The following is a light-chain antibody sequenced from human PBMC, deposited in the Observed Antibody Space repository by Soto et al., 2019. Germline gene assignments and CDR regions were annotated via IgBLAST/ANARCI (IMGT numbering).Light chain of an antibody. V-gene: IGKV3-15*01. CDR2: GAS. Sequence: EIVLTQSPATLSVSPGERATLSFRASQSVSSNLAWYQQKPGQAPRLLIYGASTRATGIPDRISGSGSGTEFSLTINRLQSADFAVSYCHHYSNLWAFGKGISVDLK. CDR3: HHYSNLWA. J-gene: IGKJ1*01. CDR1: QSVSSN.